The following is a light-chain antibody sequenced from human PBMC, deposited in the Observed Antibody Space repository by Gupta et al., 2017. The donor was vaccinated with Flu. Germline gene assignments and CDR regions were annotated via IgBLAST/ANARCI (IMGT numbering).Light chain of an antibody. CDR1: QDISNY. J-gene: IGKJ2*01. CDR3: QQYVTVPPGNT. Sequence: DFQMTRSPSCLSASIGDRVTITCQPSQDISNYLNWYQQRPGKAPRLLSYDASNLETGVPSRFSGSESGTDFTFIISSLQPEDIATYDWQQYVTVPPGNTCGQGTKLEIK. V-gene: IGKV1-33*01. CDR2: DAS.